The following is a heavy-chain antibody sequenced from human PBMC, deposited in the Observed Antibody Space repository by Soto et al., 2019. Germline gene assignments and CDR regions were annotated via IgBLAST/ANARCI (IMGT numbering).Heavy chain of an antibody. CDR1: GFTFSSYA. D-gene: IGHD3-22*01. J-gene: IGHJ4*02. CDR3: AKDHGAPLWMIVVVITGGTTIDY. CDR2: ISGSGGST. V-gene: IGHV3-23*01. Sequence: GGSLRLSCAASGFTFSSYAMSWVRQAPGKGLEWVSAISGSGGSTYYADSVKGRFTISRDNSKNTLYLQMNSLRAEDTAVYYCAKDHGAPLWMIVVVITGGTTIDYWGQGTLVTVSS.